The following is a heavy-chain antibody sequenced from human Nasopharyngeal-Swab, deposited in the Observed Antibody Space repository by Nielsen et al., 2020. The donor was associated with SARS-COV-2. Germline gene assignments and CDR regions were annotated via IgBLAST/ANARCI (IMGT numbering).Heavy chain of an antibody. CDR2: IGDKDHNYAT. Sequence: GESLKISCAASGFIFSASAIHWVRQASGKGLEWVGRIGDKDHNYATTYGSSVQGRFTISRDDSKNTAFLQMDSLKTEDTALYYCTTDFYFDYWGQGTLVTVSS. CDR3: TTDFYFDY. CDR1: GFIFSASA. J-gene: IGHJ4*02. V-gene: IGHV3-73*01.